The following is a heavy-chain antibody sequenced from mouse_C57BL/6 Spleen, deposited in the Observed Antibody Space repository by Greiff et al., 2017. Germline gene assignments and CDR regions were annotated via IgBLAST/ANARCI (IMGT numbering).Heavy chain of an antibody. J-gene: IGHJ4*01. CDR1: GFSLTSYG. D-gene: IGHD2-4*01. V-gene: IGHV2-5*01. CDR2: IWRGGST. CDR3: AKNPNYDPYAMDY. Sequence: VKLMESGPGLVQPSQSLSITCTVSGFSLTSYGVHWVRQSPGKGLEWLGVIWRGGSTDYNAAFMSRLSITKDNSKSQVFFKMNSLQADDTAIYYCAKNPNYDPYAMDYWGQGTSVTVSS.